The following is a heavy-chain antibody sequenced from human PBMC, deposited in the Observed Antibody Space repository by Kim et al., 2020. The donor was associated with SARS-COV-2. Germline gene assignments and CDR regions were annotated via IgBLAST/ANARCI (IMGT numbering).Heavy chain of an antibody. D-gene: IGHD2-2*01. CDR1: GDSVNSGAHY. Sequence: SETLSLTCSVSGDSVNSGAHYNTWVRQAPGKGLEWIGYINYRGISNYNPSFKNRVTISLDTSRNEFSLKLTSVTAEDTAIYFCVGEVLLGSRGRGAFDI. J-gene: IGHJ3*02. CDR2: INYRGIS. V-gene: IGHV4-61*08. CDR3: VGEVLLGSRGRGAFDI.